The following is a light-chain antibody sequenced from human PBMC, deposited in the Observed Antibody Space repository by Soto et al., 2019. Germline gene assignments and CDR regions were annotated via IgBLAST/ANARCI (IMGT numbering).Light chain of an antibody. Sequence: EIVLTQSPATLSLSPGTGATLSCRASQIVTSSLAWHQQRPGQAPRLLIYDTFTRATGIPARFSAKGAGTDFTLTISSLEPEDSAVYFCQLRSDWPPTYTFGQGTKVDIK. CDR1: QIVTSS. J-gene: IGKJ2*01. CDR2: DTF. CDR3: QLRSDWPPTYT. V-gene: IGKV3-11*01.